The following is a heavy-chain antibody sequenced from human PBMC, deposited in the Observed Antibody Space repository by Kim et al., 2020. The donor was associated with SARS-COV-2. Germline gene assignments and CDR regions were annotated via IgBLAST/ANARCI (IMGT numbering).Heavy chain of an antibody. CDR3: ARDRPLYGMDV. D-gene: IGHD6-6*01. V-gene: IGHV4-31*02. Sequence: SSNLSLNSRVTISVDTATNQFSLKLSSVTAADPAVYYCARDRPLYGMDVWGQGTTVTVSS. J-gene: IGHJ6*02.